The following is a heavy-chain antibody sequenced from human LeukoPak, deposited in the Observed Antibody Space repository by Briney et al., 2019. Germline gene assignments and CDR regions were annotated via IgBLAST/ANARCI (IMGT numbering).Heavy chain of an antibody. J-gene: IGHJ4*02. V-gene: IGHV3-30*18. CDR1: GFTFSNYA. CDR2: ISYDGSNK. CDR3: AKSAQWGSGSYYYFDY. D-gene: IGHD3-10*01. Sequence: QPGGSLRLSCAASGFTFSNYAMHWVRQAPGKGLEWVAVISYDGSNKYYADSVKGRFTISRDNSKNTLYLQMNSLRAEDTAVYYCAKSAQWGSGSYYYFDYWGQGTLVTVSS.